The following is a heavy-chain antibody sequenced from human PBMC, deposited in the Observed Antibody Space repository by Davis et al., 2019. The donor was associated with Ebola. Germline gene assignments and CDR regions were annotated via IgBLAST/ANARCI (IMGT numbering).Heavy chain of an antibody. CDR1: GGTFSSYA. V-gene: IGHV1-69*13. D-gene: IGHD3-22*01. CDR2: IIPIFGTA. CDR3: AREDYYDSSGYYGGWFDP. Sequence: SVKVSCKASGGTFSSYAISWVRQAPGQGLEWMGGIIPIFGTANYAQKFQGRVTITADESTSTAYMELSSLRSEDTAVYYCAREDYYDSSGYYGGWFDPWGQGTLVTVSS. J-gene: IGHJ5*02.